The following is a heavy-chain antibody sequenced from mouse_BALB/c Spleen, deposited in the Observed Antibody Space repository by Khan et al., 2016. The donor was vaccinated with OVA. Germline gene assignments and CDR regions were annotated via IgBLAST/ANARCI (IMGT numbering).Heavy chain of an antibody. D-gene: IGHD2-3*01. CDR1: GYTFTYYV. CDR2: IYPGSDNA. J-gene: IGHJ2*01. V-gene: IGHV1-81*01. Sequence: VQLQQSGPELVKPGASVKMSCKASGYTFTYYVITWVKQSTGQGLEWIGEIYPGSDNAYYNERFKGKATLTADKSSNTTHMQLSSLTSEDSAVYVCARGEGYYVYLDYWGQGTTLTVSS. CDR3: ARGEGYYVYLDY.